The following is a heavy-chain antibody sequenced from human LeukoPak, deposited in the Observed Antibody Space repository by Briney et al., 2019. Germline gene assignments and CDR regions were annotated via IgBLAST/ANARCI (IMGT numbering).Heavy chain of an antibody. CDR1: GYTFTNYA. J-gene: IGHJ4*02. Sequence: ASVKVSCKASGYTFTNYAIHWVRQAPGQRLEWMGWINAGNGNTKYSQRFQGRVTITRDTSASTAYMELSSLRSEDTAVYYCARSYDSSGYSFDYWGQGALVTVSS. CDR2: INAGNGNT. D-gene: IGHD3-22*01. V-gene: IGHV1-3*01. CDR3: ARSYDSSGYSFDY.